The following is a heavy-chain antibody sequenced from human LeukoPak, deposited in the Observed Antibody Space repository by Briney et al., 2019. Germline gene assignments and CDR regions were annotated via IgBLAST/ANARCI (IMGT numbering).Heavy chain of an antibody. CDR3: AKDVGLFGELYFDS. Sequence: PGGSLRLSCVASEFTFTSYGMHWVRQAPGKGLEWVAFLRYDGSNRSYADSVKGRFTVSRDNSKNTLYLQMNSLRAEDTAVYYCAKDVGLFGELYFDSWGQGTLVTVSS. D-gene: IGHD3-10*02. CDR2: LRYDGSNR. J-gene: IGHJ4*02. V-gene: IGHV3-30*02. CDR1: EFTFTSYG.